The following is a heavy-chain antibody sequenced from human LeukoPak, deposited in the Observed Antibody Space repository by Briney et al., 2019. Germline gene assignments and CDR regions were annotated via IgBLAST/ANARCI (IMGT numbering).Heavy chain of an antibody. CDR2: IYYSGST. D-gene: IGHD6-13*01. Sequence: SEPLSLTCTVSGGSISSYYWSWIRQPPGKGLEWIGYIYYSGSTNYNPSLKSRVTISVDTSKNQFSLKLSSVTAADTAVYYCASGYSSSWYYFDYWGQGTLVTVSS. CDR3: ASGYSSSWYYFDY. V-gene: IGHV4-59*01. J-gene: IGHJ4*02. CDR1: GGSISSYY.